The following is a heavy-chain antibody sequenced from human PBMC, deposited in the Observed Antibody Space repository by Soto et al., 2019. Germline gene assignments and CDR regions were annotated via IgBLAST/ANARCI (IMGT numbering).Heavy chain of an antibody. CDR3: ARHYSITGTTGFDY. CDR1: GGSISSYY. D-gene: IGHD1-7*01. Sequence: QVQLQESGPGLVKPSETLSLTCTVSGGSISSYYWSWIRQPPGKGLEWIGYIYYSGSTNYNPSLKSRVTISVDTSKNQFSLKLSSVTAADTAVYYCARHYSITGTTGFDYWGQGTLFTVSS. V-gene: IGHV4-59*08. J-gene: IGHJ4*02. CDR2: IYYSGST.